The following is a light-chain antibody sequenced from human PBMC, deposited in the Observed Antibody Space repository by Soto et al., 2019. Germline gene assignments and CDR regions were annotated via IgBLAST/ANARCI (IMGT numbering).Light chain of an antibody. V-gene: IGLV1-44*01. CDR3: ASWDDTLNAYV. J-gene: IGLJ1*01. CDR2: SNN. CDR1: NSNVGNNV. Sequence: QSVLTQTPSASGTPGQRVTISCSGVNSNVGNNVVHWYQQLPGTAPRRLIHSNNRRPSGVPDRFSGSKSGTSASLAINGIQSEDEADYYCASWDDTLNAYVFGAGTRSPS.